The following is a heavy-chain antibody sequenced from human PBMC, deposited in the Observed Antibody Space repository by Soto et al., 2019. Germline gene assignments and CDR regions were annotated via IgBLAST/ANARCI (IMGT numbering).Heavy chain of an antibody. J-gene: IGHJ6*02. CDR2: ISYDGHNK. CDR1: GFTFTTFG. D-gene: IGHD4-17*01. CDR3: AKDLQAYGDYNYYYYGMDV. V-gene: IGHV3-30*18. Sequence: QVQLVESGGGVVQPGGSLRLSCTASGFTFTTFGIHWVRQAPGKGLEWVALISYDGHNKYYSDSVKGRSTISRDNYKNRLYLQMNGLRAEDPAVYYCAKDLQAYGDYNYYYYGMDVWGHGSTVSVSS.